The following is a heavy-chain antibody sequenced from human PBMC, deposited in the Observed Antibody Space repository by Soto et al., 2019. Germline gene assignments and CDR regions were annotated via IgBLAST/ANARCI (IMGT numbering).Heavy chain of an antibody. J-gene: IGHJ4*02. CDR1: GYTFTSYQ. V-gene: IGHV1-46*01. CDR3: ARDILLYCSSGYWAYFDY. Sequence: ASVKVSCKASGYTFTSYQMHWVRQAPGQGLEWMGVINPSGARTNNAQKFQGRVTMTRDTSTSTAYMELRSLRSDDTAVYYCARDILLYCSSGYWAYFDYWGQGTLVTVSS. CDR2: INPSGART. D-gene: IGHD6-13*01.